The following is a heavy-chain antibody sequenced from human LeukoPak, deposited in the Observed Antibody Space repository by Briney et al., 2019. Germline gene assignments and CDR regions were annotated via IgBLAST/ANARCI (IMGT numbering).Heavy chain of an antibody. CDR2: IIPILGIA. D-gene: IGHD3-10*01. CDR3: ATGRYYYGSGSPLDY. V-gene: IGHV1-69*04. J-gene: IGHJ4*02. Sequence: VASVKVSCKASGATFSSYAISWVRQAPGQGLEWMGRIIPILGIANYAQKFQGRVTVTADKSTSTAYMELSSLRSEDTAVYYCATGRYYYGSGSPLDYWGQGTLVTVSS. CDR1: GATFSSYA.